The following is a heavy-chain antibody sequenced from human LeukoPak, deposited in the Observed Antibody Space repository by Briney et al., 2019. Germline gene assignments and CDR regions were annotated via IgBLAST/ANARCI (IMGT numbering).Heavy chain of an antibody. V-gene: IGHV3-23*01. D-gene: IGHD3-3*01. CDR3: AKGGQDSDFWRFDL. CDR1: GFTFSDSG. Sequence: QPGGSLRLSCAASGFTFSDSGVRWVRHSRGGGVKWVSSISDPGGMTYYAASVKGRFTITRDNSRNTVNLQMNSLRAGDTARYYCAKGGQDSDFWRFDLWGQGILVIVSS. CDR2: ISDPGGMT. J-gene: IGHJ5*02.